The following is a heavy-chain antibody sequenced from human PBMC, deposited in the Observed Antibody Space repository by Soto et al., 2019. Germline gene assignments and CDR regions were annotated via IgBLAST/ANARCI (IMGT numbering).Heavy chain of an antibody. CDR2: IIPILGIA. D-gene: IGHD2-2*01. V-gene: IGHV1-69*02. Sequence: QVQLVQSGAEVKKPGSSVKVSCKASGGTFSSYTISWVRQAPGQGLEWMGRIIPILGIANYAQKFQGRVTITADKSTSTAYMELSCLRSEDTAVYYCASGRIVVVPAATAYYYYYYMDVWGKGTTVTVSS. CDR1: GGTFSSYT. CDR3: ASGRIVVVPAATAYYYYYYMDV. J-gene: IGHJ6*03.